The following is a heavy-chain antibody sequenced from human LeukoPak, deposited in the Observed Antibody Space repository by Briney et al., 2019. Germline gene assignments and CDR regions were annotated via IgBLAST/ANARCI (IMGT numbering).Heavy chain of an antibody. V-gene: IGHV3-23*01. D-gene: IGHD6-13*01. CDR1: GFTFSSYA. CDR2: IRGSDDST. Sequence: GGSLRLSCAASGFTFSSYAMTWVRQAPGKGLEWVSTIRGSDDSTYYADSVKGRFTISRDNSKNTLYLQMNSLRAEDTAIYYCAKDTGPAAGITADYWGQGTPVTVSS. J-gene: IGHJ4*02. CDR3: AKDTGPAAGITADY.